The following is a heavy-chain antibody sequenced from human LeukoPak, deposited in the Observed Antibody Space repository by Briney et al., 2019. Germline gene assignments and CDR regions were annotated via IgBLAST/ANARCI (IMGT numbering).Heavy chain of an antibody. J-gene: IGHJ4*02. CDR3: ARVGGGHFFDY. CDR1: GFTVSSNY. Sequence: PGGSLRLCCAASGFTVSSNYMSWVPQAPGKGLEWVSVIYSGGNTYYADSVTGRFTISRDNSKNTLYLQMNSLRAEDTAVYYCARVGGGHFFDYWGQGTLVTVSS. D-gene: IGHD3-16*01. V-gene: IGHV3-53*01. CDR2: IYSGGNT.